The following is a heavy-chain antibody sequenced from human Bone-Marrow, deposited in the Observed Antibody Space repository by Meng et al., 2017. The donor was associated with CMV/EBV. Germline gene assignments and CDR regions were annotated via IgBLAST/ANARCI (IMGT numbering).Heavy chain of an antibody. CDR2: ISSSSSYI. CDR1: GFTFSSYG. Sequence: GGSLRLSCAASGFTFSSYGMHWVRQAPGKGLEWVSSISSSSSYIYYADSVKGRFTISRDNAKNSLYLQMNSLRAEDTAVYYCARDVVVAAAGDYYYYYGMDVWGQGTTVTVSS. J-gene: IGHJ6*02. CDR3: ARDVVVAAAGDYYYYYGMDV. D-gene: IGHD6-13*01. V-gene: IGHV3-21*01.